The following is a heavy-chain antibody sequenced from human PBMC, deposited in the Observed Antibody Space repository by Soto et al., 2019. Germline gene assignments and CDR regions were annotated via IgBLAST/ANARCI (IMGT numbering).Heavy chain of an antibody. V-gene: IGHV3-30*19. D-gene: IGHD3-10*01. Sequence: QVQLVESGGGVVQPGTSLRVSCVGSGFTFRSYVMHWVRQAPGKGLEWVALTSYDGRDKYYDDSVRGRFTISRDNSRNPVHQQMDILRLEETAHYYGALWRTTMGFDVWGQGTLVSVSS. CDR1: GFTFRSYV. J-gene: IGHJ4*02. CDR2: TSYDGRDK. CDR3: ALWRTTMGFDV.